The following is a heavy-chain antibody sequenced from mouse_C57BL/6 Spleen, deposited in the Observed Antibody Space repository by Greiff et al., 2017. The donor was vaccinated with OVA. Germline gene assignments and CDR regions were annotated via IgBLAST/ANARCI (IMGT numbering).Heavy chain of an antibody. CDR1: GYTFTSYW. Sequence: QVQLQQPGAELVRPGSSVKLSCKASGYTFTSYWMHWVKQRPIPGLEWIGNIDPSDSETHYNQKFKDKATLTVDKSSSTAYMQLSSLTSDDSAVYYCARRGYGNYAGVDYWGQGTSVTVSS. J-gene: IGHJ4*01. CDR3: ARRGYGNYAGVDY. V-gene: IGHV1-52*01. D-gene: IGHD2-1*01. CDR2: IDPSDSET.